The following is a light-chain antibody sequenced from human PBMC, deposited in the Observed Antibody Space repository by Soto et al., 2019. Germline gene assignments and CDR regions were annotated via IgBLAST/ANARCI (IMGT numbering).Light chain of an antibody. V-gene: IGLV2-14*01. Sequence: QSALTQPASVSGSPGQSITISCSGTSSDVGSYNYVSWYQQHPDRAPKLMIYDVSNRPSGVSNRFSGSKSGNTASLTISVLQAEDEADYYCSSYTSSSTLLFGGGTKLTVL. CDR1: SSDVGSYNY. J-gene: IGLJ2*01. CDR2: DVS. CDR3: SSYTSSSTLL.